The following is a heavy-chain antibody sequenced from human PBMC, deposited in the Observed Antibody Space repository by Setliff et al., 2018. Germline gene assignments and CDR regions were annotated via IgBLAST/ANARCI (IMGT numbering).Heavy chain of an antibody. Sequence: LTCAASGVSFSDYYWTWIRQPPGKGLEWIAEINHSASANYNPSLKSRVTISVDTSKNQFSLKVNSVTAADTAVYFCARGRNVAARLFDSWGQGTLVTVSS. CDR2: INHSASA. CDR1: GVSFSDYY. D-gene: IGHD6-6*01. CDR3: ARGRNVAARLFDS. V-gene: IGHV4-34*01. J-gene: IGHJ4*02.